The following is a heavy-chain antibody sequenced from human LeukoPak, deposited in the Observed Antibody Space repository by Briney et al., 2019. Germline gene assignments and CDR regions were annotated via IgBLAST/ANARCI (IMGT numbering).Heavy chain of an antibody. Sequence: SETLSLTCSVSGGSMNTHYWNWIRQPAGKGLEWIGRIYTSGSTNHNPSLKSRVIMSLDTSKSQFSLSLGSVTAADTAVHYCARDNNGLYFGVRGFDIWGQGKMVIVSS. CDR3: ARDNNGLYFGVRGFDI. V-gene: IGHV4-4*07. D-gene: IGHD3-3*01. CDR2: IYTSGST. CDR1: GGSMNTHY. J-gene: IGHJ3*02.